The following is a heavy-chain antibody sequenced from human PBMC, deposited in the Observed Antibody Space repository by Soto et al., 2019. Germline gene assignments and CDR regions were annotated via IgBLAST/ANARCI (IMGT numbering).Heavy chain of an antibody. V-gene: IGHV4-34*01. J-gene: IGHJ4*02. D-gene: IGHD4-17*01. CDR1: GGSFSGYY. CDR3: ARTTVSIGYFDY. CDR2: INHSGST. Sequence: SETLSLTCAVYGGSFSGYYWSLIRQPPGKGLEWIGEINHSGSTNYNPSLKSRVTISVDTSKNQFSLKLSSVTAADTAVYYCARTTVSIGYFDYWGQGTLVTVSS.